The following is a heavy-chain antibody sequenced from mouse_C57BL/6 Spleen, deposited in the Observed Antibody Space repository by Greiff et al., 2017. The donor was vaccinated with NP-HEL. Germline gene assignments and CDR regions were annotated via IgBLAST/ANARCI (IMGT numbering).Heavy chain of an antibody. CDR1: GFTFSDYG. Sequence: EVQLVESGGGLVKPGGSLKLSCAASGFTFSDYGMHWVRQAPEKGLEWVAYISSGGSTIYYADTVKGRFTISRDNAKNTLFLQMTSLRSEDTAMYYCARGTWSNPDYWGQGTTLTVSS. CDR2: ISSGGSTI. J-gene: IGHJ2*01. D-gene: IGHD2-5*01. CDR3: ARGTWSNPDY. V-gene: IGHV5-17*01.